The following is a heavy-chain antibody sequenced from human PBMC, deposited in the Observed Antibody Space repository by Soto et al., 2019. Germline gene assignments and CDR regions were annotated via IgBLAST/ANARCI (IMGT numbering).Heavy chain of an antibody. D-gene: IGHD6-13*01. J-gene: IGHJ4*02. V-gene: IGHV1-3*01. CDR3: ARDGYRGYSSSWYPDQGAFDY. CDR1: GYTFTIYA. Sequence: GASVKVSCKASGYTFTIYAMHWVRQAPGQRLEWKGWINAGKGNTKYSQKFQGRVTITRDTSASTAYMELSSLRSEDTAVYYCARDGYRGYSSSWYPDQGAFDYWGQGTRVTVSS. CDR2: INAGKGNT.